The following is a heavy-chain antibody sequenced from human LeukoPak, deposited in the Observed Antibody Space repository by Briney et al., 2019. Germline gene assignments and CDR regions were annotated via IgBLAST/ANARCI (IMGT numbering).Heavy chain of an antibody. Sequence: GGSLRLSCAASGLTGSHNYVSWVRQAPRRGLEWVSAIHTSGDTCYADSVKGRFTISRDTSKNTLYLQINSLRVEDTAVYYCIVFGDSNHWGQGTLVTVSS. J-gene: IGHJ5*02. V-gene: IGHV3-53*01. CDR2: IHTSGDT. D-gene: IGHD4-17*01. CDR1: GLTGSHNY. CDR3: IVFGDSNH.